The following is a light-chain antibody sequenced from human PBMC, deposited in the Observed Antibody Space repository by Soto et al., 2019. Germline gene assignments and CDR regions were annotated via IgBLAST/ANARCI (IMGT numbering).Light chain of an antibody. Sequence: DIVMTQSPDSLAVSLGERATINCKSSQTILYSYNKKDCISWYQQRPGQSPKVLISWSSTRESGVPDRFPGGGSGTHFTLTISNLQAEDVAVYYCQQYYSNPLTFGQGTKVEI. CDR3: QQYYSNPLT. CDR1: QTILYSYNKKDC. CDR2: WSS. V-gene: IGKV4-1*01. J-gene: IGKJ1*01.